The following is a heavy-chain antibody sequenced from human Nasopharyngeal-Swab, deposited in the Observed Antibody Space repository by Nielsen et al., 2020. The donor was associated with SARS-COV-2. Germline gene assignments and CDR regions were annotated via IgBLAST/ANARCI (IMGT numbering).Heavy chain of an antibody. CDR3: ARRPYYYYGMDV. J-gene: IGHJ6*02. Sequence: SQTLSLTCAISGDIVSSNSASWNLIRQTPSRGLEWLGRTYYRSKWYNDYAVSVKSRITINPDTSKNQFSLQLNSVTPEDTAVYYCARRPYYYYGMDVWGQGTTVTVSS. V-gene: IGHV6-1*01. CDR1: GDIVSSNSAS. CDR2: TYYRSKWYN.